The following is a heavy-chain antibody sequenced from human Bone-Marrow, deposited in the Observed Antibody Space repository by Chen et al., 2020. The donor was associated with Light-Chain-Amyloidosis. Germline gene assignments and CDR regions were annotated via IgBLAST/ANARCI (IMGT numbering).Heavy chain of an antibody. CDR1: GFTFDTHA. CDR2: ITRRGGST. V-gene: IGHV3-23*01. Sequence: GGSVQPGGSLRLSCVASGFTFDTHAMSWVCQTPGKGLEWVASITRRGGSTFYADSVQDRFTISRDNAKNTLYLHMSSLRVEDTALYYCAKDRPNFYESTGAYYKPRGDFWGQGTPVAVSS. D-gene: IGHD3-22*01. J-gene: IGHJ4*02. CDR3: AKDRPNFYESTGAYYKPRGDF.